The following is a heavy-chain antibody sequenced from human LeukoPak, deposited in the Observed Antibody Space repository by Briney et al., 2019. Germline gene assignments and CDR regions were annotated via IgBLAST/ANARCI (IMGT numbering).Heavy chain of an antibody. J-gene: IGHJ4*02. CDR3: ARASYGDNY. CDR2: ISSSSTM. CDR1: GFTFSSYA. Sequence: GGSLRLSCAASGFTFSSYAMSWVRQAPGKGLEWVSYISSSSTMYYADSVKGRFTISRDNAKNSLYLQMNSLRAEDTAVYYCARASYGDNYWGQGTLVTVSS. V-gene: IGHV3-48*01. D-gene: IGHD2-21*02.